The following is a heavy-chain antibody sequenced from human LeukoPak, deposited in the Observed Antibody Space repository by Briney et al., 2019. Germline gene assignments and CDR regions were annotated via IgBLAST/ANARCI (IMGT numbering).Heavy chain of an antibody. CDR2: ISGSGGST. D-gene: IGHD2-15*01. CDR1: GFTFSSYA. J-gene: IGHJ4*02. CDR3: AKDRVGVVVSCIDY. V-gene: IGHV3-23*01. Sequence: TGGSLRLSCAASGFTFSSYAMSWVRQAPGKGLEWVSAISGSGGSTYYADSVKGRFTISRDNSKNTLYLQMNSLRAEDTAVYYCAKDRVGVVVSCIDYWSQGTLVTVSS.